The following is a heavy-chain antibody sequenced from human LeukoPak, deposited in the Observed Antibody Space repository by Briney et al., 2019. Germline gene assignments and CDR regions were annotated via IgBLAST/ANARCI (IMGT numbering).Heavy chain of an antibody. V-gene: IGHV3-23*01. CDR1: GFTFSSYA. D-gene: IGHD6-19*01. CDR3: AKGSGWYISPFDY. J-gene: IGHJ4*02. CDR2: ISGSGGST. Sequence: PGGFLRLSCAASGFTFSSYAMSWVRQAPGKGLEWVSAISGSGGSTYYADSVKGRFTISRDDSKNTLYLQMNSLRAEDTAVYYCAKGSGWYISPFDYWGQGTLVTVSS.